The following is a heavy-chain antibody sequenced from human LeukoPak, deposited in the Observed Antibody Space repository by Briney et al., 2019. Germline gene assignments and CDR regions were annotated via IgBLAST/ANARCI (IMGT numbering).Heavy chain of an antibody. CDR2: VYYSGST. Sequence: PSETLSLTCTVSGGSISSYYWSWIRQPPGQGLEWIGYVYYSGSTNYNPSLKSRVTISVDTSKNQFSLKLSSVTAADTAVYYCARDRRFIAAAGDWFDPWGQGTLVTVSS. J-gene: IGHJ5*02. CDR3: ARDRRFIAAAGDWFDP. D-gene: IGHD6-13*01. V-gene: IGHV4-59*01. CDR1: GGSISSYY.